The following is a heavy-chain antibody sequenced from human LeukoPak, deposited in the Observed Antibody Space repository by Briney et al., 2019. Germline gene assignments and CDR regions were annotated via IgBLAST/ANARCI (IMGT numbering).Heavy chain of an antibody. D-gene: IGHD2-15*01. J-gene: IGHJ5*02. CDR3: ARVNSVVVAACRGGLDP. CDR1: GYTFTSYY. Sequence: ASVKVSCKASGYTFTSYYMHWVLQAPGQGLEWMGIINPSGGSTSYAQKFQGRVTMTRDTSTSTVYMELSSLRSEDTAVYYCARVNSVVVAACRGGLDPWGQGTLVTVSS. V-gene: IGHV1-46*01. CDR2: INPSGGST.